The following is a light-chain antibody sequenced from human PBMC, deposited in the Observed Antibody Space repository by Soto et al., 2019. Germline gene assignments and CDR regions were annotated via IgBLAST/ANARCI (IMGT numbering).Light chain of an antibody. CDR2: DVS. Sequence: QSVLSQPSSVSGSPGQSITISCTVTSSDVGGCNYVSWYQQHPGKAPKLRICDVSNRPSGVSNRLTGSKSGNTASLTISGLQAAAEADYYCSSYTSSSTYGYGTGTKVTVL. CDR1: SSDVGGCNY. V-gene: IGLV2-14*03. J-gene: IGLJ1*01. CDR3: SSYTSSSTYG.